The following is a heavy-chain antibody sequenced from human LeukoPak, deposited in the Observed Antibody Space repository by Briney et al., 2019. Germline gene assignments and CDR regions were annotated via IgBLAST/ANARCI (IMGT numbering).Heavy chain of an antibody. V-gene: IGHV4-39*01. D-gene: IGHD2-15*01. J-gene: IGHJ6*02. CDR3: ARRRYCSGGSCYRPSQTDYGMDV. Sequence: SGTLSLTCTVSGGSISSSSYFWGWIRPPPGKGLEWIGSIFYSGSTYYNPSLNSRVTISIDTSKNQFSLRLSSVTAADTAVYYCARRRYCSGGSCYRPSQTDYGMDVWGQGTTVTVSS. CDR2: IFYSGST. CDR1: GGSISSSSYF.